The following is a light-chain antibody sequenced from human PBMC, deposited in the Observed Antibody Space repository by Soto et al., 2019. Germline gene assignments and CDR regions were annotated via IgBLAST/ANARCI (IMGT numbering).Light chain of an antibody. CDR3: QQYGTSPRT. CDR2: GAS. V-gene: IGKV3-20*01. J-gene: IGKJ5*01. CDR1: QRVSSTY. Sequence: IVLTQSPGTLSLSPGERATLSCRASQRVSSTYLAWYQQKPGQAPRLLIYGASSRATGIPDRFSGSGSGTDFTLTISRLEPEDFAVYFCQQYGTSPRTCGQGTRLEI.